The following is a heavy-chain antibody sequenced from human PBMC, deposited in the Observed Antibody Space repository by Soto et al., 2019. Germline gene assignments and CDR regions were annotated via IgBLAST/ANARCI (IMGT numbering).Heavy chain of an antibody. CDR1: GYIFVNYG. V-gene: IGHV1-18*01. D-gene: IGHD3-16*01. CDR2: ISPYTGNT. CDR3: VMVDNYVTPAPQDV. J-gene: IGHJ6*02. Sequence: QVQLVQSGDEVKKPGASVKVSCKASGYIFVNYGIAWVRQDPGQGLEWMGWISPYTGNTHSATKVQGRLTMTTDTTTSTAYMALGSMTSDDTAVYYCVMVDNYVTPAPQDVWGQGTTVTVSS.